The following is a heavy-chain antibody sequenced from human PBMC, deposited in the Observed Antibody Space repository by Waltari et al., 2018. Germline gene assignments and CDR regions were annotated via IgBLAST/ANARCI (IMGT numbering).Heavy chain of an antibody. Sequence: QVQLQESGPGLVKPSETLSLTCAVSGYSISSGYYWGWIRQPPGKGLEWIGSIYHSGSTYYNPSLKSRVTISVDTSKNPFSLKLSSVTAADTAVYYCARGDFPFDYWGQGTLVTVSS. V-gene: IGHV4-38-2*01. CDR3: ARGDFPFDY. CDR1: GYSISSGYY. J-gene: IGHJ4*02. CDR2: IYHSGST. D-gene: IGHD3-10*01.